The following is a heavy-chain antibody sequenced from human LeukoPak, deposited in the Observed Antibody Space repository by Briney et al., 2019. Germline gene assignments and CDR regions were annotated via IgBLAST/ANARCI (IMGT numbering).Heavy chain of an antibody. CDR2: IWYDGSNK. J-gene: IGHJ4*02. Sequence: PGGSLRLSCTGSGFSSGNFGMHWARQTPGKGLEWVAHIWYDGSNKYYADSVKGRFTISRDNSKNTLYLQMNSLRAEDTAVYYCARGPPTIFGVVKYFDYWGQGTLVTVSS. D-gene: IGHD3-3*01. V-gene: IGHV3-33*01. CDR3: ARGPPTIFGVVKYFDY. CDR1: GFSSGNFG.